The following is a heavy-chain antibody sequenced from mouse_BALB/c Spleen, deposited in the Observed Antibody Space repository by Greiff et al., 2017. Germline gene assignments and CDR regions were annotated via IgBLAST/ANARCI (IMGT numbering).Heavy chain of an antibody. Sequence: QVQLQQSAAELARPGASVKMSCKASGYTFTSYTMHWVKQRPGQGLEWIGYINPSSGYTEYNQKFKDKTTLTADKSSSTAYMQLSSLTSEDSAVYYCARGWLLPDYYAMDYWGQGTSVTVSS. CDR3: ARGWLLPDYYAMDY. V-gene: IGHV1-4*02. CDR1: GYTFTSYT. CDR2: INPSSGYT. D-gene: IGHD2-3*01. J-gene: IGHJ4*01.